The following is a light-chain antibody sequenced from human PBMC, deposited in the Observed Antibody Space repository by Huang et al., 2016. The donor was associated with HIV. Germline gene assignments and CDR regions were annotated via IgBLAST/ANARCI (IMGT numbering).Light chain of an antibody. CDR3: QQSSSTPFT. CDR2: AAS. CDR1: QTITSF. Sequence: DIQMTQSPSSLSESVGDRVTITCRASQTITSFLNWYQQKPGKAPKLLIYAASSLQSGVPARFSGSGAGKSYNLTINSLQPEDFATYYCQQSSSTPFTFGPGTRVDIK. V-gene: IGKV1-39*01. J-gene: IGKJ3*01.